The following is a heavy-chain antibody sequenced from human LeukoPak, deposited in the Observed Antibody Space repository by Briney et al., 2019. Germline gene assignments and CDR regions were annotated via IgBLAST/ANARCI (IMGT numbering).Heavy chain of an antibody. CDR1: GGSISSGDYY. CDR2: IYYSGST. D-gene: IGHD3-10*01. J-gene: IGHJ4*02. V-gene: IGHV4-30-4*01. Sequence: PSETLSLTCTVSGGSISSGDYYWSWIRQPPGKGLEWIGYIYYSGSTHYNPSLKSRVTISVDTSKNQFSLKLSSVTAADTAVYYCARGAGEWFGENPYFDYWGQGTLVTVSS. CDR3: ARGAGEWFGENPYFDY.